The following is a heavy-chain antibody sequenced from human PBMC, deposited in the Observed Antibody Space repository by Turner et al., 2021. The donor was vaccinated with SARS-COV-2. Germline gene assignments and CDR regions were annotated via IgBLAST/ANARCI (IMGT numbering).Heavy chain of an antibody. CDR3: AKSYSGSYFAPFDY. CDR2: ISYDGSNK. D-gene: IGHD1-26*01. Sequence: VQLVESGGGVVQPGRSLRLSCAASGFTFSSYGMHWVRQAPGKGLEWVAVISYDGSNKYYGDSVKGRFTISRDNSKNTLYLQMNSLRSEDTAVYYCAKSYSGSYFAPFDYWGQGTLVTVSS. CDR1: GFTFSSYG. J-gene: IGHJ4*02. V-gene: IGHV3-30*18.